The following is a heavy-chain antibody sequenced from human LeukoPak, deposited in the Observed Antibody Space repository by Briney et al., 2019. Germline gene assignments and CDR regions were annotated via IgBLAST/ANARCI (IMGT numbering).Heavy chain of an antibody. CDR1: GFTFGSFW. J-gene: IGHJ4*02. CDR2: RNRDGSER. D-gene: IGHD1-26*01. Sequence: GGSLRLSCAPSGFTFGSFWTSWVRQAPGEGLEWVAKRNRDGSERYYVDSVNGRCTTSRDTARNSLYLEMNSLRAEDTGVYYGARDIVGASHYWGQGTLVTV. CDR3: ARDIVGASHY. V-gene: IGHV3-7*01.